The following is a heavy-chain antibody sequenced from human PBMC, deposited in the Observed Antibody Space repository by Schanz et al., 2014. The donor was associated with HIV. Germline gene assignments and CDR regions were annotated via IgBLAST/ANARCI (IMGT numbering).Heavy chain of an antibody. D-gene: IGHD3-10*02. V-gene: IGHV4-34*01. CDR3: AREDVSNWSFDL. CDR2: INHIGST. CDR1: GGSFNDYY. Sequence: QVQLQQWGAGLLKPSETLSLTCAVYGGSFNDYYWSWIRQPPGKGLEWIGEINHIGSTNYNPSLKSRVTISVDTSKSQFSLKLTSVTAADTAVYYCAREDVSNWSFDLWGRGTLVSVSS. J-gene: IGHJ2*01.